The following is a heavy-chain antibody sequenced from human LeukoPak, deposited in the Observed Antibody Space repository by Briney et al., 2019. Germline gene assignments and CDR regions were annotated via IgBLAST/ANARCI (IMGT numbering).Heavy chain of an antibody. CDR2: ISRSSSYI. CDR1: GFTFSSYS. D-gene: IGHD6-19*01. V-gene: IGHV3-21*01. J-gene: IGHJ4*02. CDR3: ARQVAGYLIDY. Sequence: GGSLRLSCAASGFTFSSYSMNWVRQAPGKGLEWVSSISRSSSYIYYADSVKGRFTISRDNAKNSLYLQMNSLRAEDTAVYYCARQVAGYLIDYWGQGTLVTVSS.